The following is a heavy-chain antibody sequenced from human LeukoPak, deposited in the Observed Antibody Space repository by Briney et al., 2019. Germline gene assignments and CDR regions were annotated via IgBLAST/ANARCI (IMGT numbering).Heavy chain of an antibody. D-gene: IGHD3-22*01. CDR2: INHSGST. CDR3: ARRVVVIRAFDY. CDR1: GFTFSSYA. V-gene: IGHV4-34*01. J-gene: IGHJ4*02. Sequence: PGGSLRLSCAASGFTFSSYAMSWIRQPPGKGLEWIGEINHSGSTNYNPSPKSRGTISVDTSKNQFYLKLSSVTAADTAVYYCARRVVVIRAFDYWGQGTLVTVSS.